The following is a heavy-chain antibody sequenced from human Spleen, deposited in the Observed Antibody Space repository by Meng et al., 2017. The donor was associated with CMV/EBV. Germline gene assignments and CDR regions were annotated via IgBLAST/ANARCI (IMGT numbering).Heavy chain of an antibody. CDR3: ARVTLFCSSISCYTDYYYGMDV. V-gene: IGHV4-39*07. J-gene: IGHJ6*02. Sequence: SETLSLTCTVSGDSLSRSSYYWGWIRQPPGKWLEWIGSIYYRGSSYYNPSLKSRVTISIYASKNQFSLKLNSVTAADTAVYYCARVTLFCSSISCYTDYYYGMDVWGPGTTVTVSS. CDR1: GDSLSRSSYY. CDR2: IYYRGSS. D-gene: IGHD2-2*02.